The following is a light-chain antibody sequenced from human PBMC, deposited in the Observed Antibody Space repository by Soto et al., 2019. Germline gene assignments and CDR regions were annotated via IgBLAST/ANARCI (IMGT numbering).Light chain of an antibody. CDR1: QGISSY. CDR2: KAS. J-gene: IGKJ1*01. CDR3: QQYDKYPWT. Sequence: DIQLTQSPSFVSASVGDRVTITCRASQGISSYLAWYQQKPGKALKFLIYKASSLESGVPSRFSGSGSGTEFTLTINSLQADDLATYYCQQYDKYPWTFGQGTKVEVK. V-gene: IGKV1-5*03.